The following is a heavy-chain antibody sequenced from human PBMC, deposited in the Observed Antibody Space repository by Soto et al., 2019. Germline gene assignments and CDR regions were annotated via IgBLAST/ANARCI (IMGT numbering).Heavy chain of an antibody. D-gene: IGHD3-9*01. Sequence: QVQLVQSGAEVKKPGASVKVSCKASGYTFTSYDINWVRQATGQGLEWMGWMNHNSGNTGYAQKFQGRVTMTRNTAISTAYMELSSLRSEDTAVYYCARGGVLRYFDWLRGANYYYYYMDVWGKGTTVTVSS. CDR2: MNHNSGNT. V-gene: IGHV1-8*01. CDR3: ARGGVLRYFDWLRGANYYYYYMDV. CDR1: GYTFTSYD. J-gene: IGHJ6*03.